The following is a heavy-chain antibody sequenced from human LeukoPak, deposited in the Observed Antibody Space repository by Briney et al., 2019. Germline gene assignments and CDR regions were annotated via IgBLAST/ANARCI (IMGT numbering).Heavy chain of an antibody. Sequence: GGSLRLSCAASGFTFSSYSMNWVRQAPGKGLEWVSSISSSSSYIYYADSVKGRFTISRDNSKNTLYLQMNSLRAEDTAVYYCARGGTMVRGVISPFDYWGQGTLVTVSS. D-gene: IGHD3-10*01. J-gene: IGHJ4*02. CDR2: ISSSSSYI. CDR3: ARGGTMVRGVISPFDY. CDR1: GFTFSSYS. V-gene: IGHV3-21*01.